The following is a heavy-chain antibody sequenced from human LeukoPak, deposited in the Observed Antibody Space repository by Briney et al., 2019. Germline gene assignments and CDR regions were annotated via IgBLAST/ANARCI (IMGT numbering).Heavy chain of an antibody. Sequence: SQTLSLTCAISGDSVSSNSAAWNWIRQSPSRGLEWLGRTYYRSKWYNDYAVSVKSRITINPDTSKNQFSLQLNSVTPEDTAVYYCARVVVPSSSWYAGRWFDPWGQGTLVTVSS. D-gene: IGHD6-13*01. CDR2: TYYRSKWYN. J-gene: IGHJ5*02. V-gene: IGHV6-1*01. CDR3: ARVVVPSSSWYAGRWFDP. CDR1: GDSVSSNSAA.